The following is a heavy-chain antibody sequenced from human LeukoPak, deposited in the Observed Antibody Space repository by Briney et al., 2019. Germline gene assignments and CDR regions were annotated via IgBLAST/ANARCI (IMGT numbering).Heavy chain of an antibody. Sequence: GSSVKVSCKASGDTFSTYTVTWVRQAPGQGLEWMGGVIPILGTPNYAQKFQGRVTITADKSTSTAYMELSSLRSEDTAVYYCARVGLRHYYYYMDVWGKGTTVTVSS. J-gene: IGHJ6*03. D-gene: IGHD4-17*01. CDR1: GDTFSTYT. CDR2: VIPILGTP. CDR3: ARVGLRHYYYYMDV. V-gene: IGHV1-69*08.